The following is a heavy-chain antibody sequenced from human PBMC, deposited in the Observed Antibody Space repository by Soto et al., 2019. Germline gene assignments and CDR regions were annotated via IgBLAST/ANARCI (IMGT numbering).Heavy chain of an antibody. J-gene: IGHJ4*02. CDR2: INPSGGST. V-gene: IGHV1-46*01. CDR3: AREYYDYVWGSYRPHYFDY. D-gene: IGHD3-16*02. Sequence: ASVKVSCKASGYTFTSYYMHWVRQAPGQGLEWMGIINPSGGSTSYAQKFQGRVTMTRDTSTSTVYMELSSLRSEDTAVYYCAREYYDYVWGSYRPHYFDYWGQGTLVTVSS. CDR1: GYTFTSYY.